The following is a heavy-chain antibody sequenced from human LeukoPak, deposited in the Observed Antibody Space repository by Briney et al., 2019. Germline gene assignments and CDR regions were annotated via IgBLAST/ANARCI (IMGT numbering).Heavy chain of an antibody. CDR3: ARPYYDFWSGYSTPYFDY. J-gene: IGHJ4*02. V-gene: IGHV4-38-2*01. Sequence: SETLSLTCAVSGYSISSGYYWGWIRQPPGKGLEWIGSIYHSGSTYYNPSLKSRVTISVDTSKNQFSLKLNSVTAADTAVYYCARPYYDFWSGYSTPYFDYWGQGTLVTVSS. CDR1: GYSISSGYY. D-gene: IGHD3-3*01. CDR2: IYHSGST.